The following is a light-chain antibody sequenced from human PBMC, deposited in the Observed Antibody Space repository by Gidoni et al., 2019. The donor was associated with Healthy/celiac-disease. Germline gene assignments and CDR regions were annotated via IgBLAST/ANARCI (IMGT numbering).Light chain of an antibody. CDR2: DAS. CDR1: PRVSSY. V-gene: IGKV3-11*01. CDR3: QQRSNWLHT. J-gene: IGKJ2*01. Sequence: EIVLTQSPATLSLSPGDRATLSGRASPRVSSYLAWYQPTPGKAPMLFIYDASNRAAGIPARCSGSGSGTDFTLTISSLEPEDVAVYCRQQRSNWLHTFGQGTKLEIK.